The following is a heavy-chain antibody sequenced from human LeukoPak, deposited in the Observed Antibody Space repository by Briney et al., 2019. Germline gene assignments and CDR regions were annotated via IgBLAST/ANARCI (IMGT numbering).Heavy chain of an antibody. V-gene: IGHV1-8*01. Sequence: GASVTVSCKPSGYTFTSYDINWVRQAPGQGLEWMEWMNPNSGNTGYAQKFQGRVTMTRNTSISTAYMELSSLRSEDTAVYYCARAPINWFDPWGQGTLVTVSS. CDR2: MNPNSGNT. CDR1: GYTFTSYD. CDR3: ARAPINWFDP. J-gene: IGHJ5*02.